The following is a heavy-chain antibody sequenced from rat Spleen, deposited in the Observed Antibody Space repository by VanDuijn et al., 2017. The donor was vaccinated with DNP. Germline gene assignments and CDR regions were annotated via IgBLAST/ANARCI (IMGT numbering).Heavy chain of an antibody. D-gene: IGHD2-6*01. CDR2: ITYSGTT. J-gene: IGHJ4*01. Sequence: EVQLQESGPGLVKPSQSLSLTCSVTAYSITTNYWGWIRKFPGNKMEWIGHITYSGTTNFNPSLKSRISITRDTSKNQFFLQLNSVTTEDTATYYCARYGNTYTTMDAWGQGTSVTVSS. V-gene: IGHV3-1*01. CDR3: ARYGNTYTTMDA. CDR1: AYSITTNY.